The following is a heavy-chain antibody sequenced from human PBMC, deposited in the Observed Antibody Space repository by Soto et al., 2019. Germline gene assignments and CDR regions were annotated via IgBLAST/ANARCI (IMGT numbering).Heavy chain of an antibody. Sequence: QITVKESGLTLVKPTETLTLTCTFSGFSLSSIGMGVGWIRQPPGKALEWLALIYWDDDKRYSPSLSSRLTTTNDTSKNEVDLTITNMDPVDTATYYCARLTRGVYDSCRLWEKFDYWGQGTLVTVSS. CDR3: ARLTRGVYDSCRLWEKFDY. V-gene: IGHV2-5*02. CDR1: GFSLSSIGMG. J-gene: IGHJ4*02. D-gene: IGHD5-12*01. CDR2: IYWDDDK.